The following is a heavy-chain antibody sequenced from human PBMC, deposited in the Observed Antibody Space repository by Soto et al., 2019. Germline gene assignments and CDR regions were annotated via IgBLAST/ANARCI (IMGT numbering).Heavy chain of an antibody. CDR3: ACLCYYYDSSGDY. V-gene: IGHV3-23*01. D-gene: IGHD3-22*01. J-gene: IGHJ4*02. Sequence: GGSLRLSCAASGFTFSSYAMSWVRQAPGKGLEWVSAISGSGGSTYYADSVKGRFTIARDNSKNTLYLQMNSLRAEDTAVYYCACLCYYYDSSGDYWGQGTLVTVSS. CDR1: GFTFSSYA. CDR2: ISGSGGST.